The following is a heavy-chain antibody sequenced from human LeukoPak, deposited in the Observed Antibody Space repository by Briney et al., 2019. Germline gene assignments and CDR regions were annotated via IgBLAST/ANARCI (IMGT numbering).Heavy chain of an antibody. V-gene: IGHV3-23*01. CDR3: AKDLGTPYNFDY. Sequence: GGSLRLSCAASGFTFNSYAMTWVRQAPGKGLEWVSAISGSGGDTEYADSVKGRFTISRDNSKNTLYLQMNSLRAEDTAVYYCAKDLGTPYNFDYWGQGTLVTVSS. J-gene: IGHJ4*02. CDR2: ISGSGGDT. D-gene: IGHD2-15*01. CDR1: GFTFNSYA.